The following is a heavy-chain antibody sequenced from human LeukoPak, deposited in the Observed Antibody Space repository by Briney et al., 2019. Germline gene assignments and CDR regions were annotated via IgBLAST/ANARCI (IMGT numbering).Heavy chain of an antibody. D-gene: IGHD1-1*01. CDR1: GGSISSSNW. CDR2: IYHSGST. CDR3: ARDKRQASGRGLDY. Sequence: ASETLSLTCAVSGGSISSSNWWSWVRQPPGKGLEWIGEIYHSGSTNYNPSLKSRVTISVDKSKNQFSLKLSSVTATDTAVYYCARDKRQASGRGLDYWGQGTLVTVSS. J-gene: IGHJ4*02. V-gene: IGHV4-4*02.